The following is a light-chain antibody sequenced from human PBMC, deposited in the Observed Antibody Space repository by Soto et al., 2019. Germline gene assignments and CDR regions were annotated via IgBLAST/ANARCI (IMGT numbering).Light chain of an antibody. J-gene: IGKJ2*01. V-gene: IGKV4-1*01. Sequence: DIVMTQSPDFLAVSLGERATITCKSSQNVLYRSSNKSYLAWYQQRPGQPHRLLLYWASTRESGVPDRFIGSGSETDFTLTICSLQAGDEAIYHCQQYYNTPYTFGQGTTLEIK. CDR2: WAS. CDR1: QNVLYRSSNKSY. CDR3: QQYYNTPYT.